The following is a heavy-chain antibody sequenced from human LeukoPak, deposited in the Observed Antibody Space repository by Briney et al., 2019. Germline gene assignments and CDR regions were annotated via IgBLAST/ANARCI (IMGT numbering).Heavy chain of an antibody. V-gene: IGHV1-18*01. CDR2: ISAYNGNT. D-gene: IGHD3-10*01. CDR1: GGTFSSYA. J-gene: IGHJ4*02. Sequence: GASVKVSCKASGGTFSSYAISWVRQAPGQGLEWMGWISAYNGNTNYAQKLQGRVTMTTDTSTSTAYMELRSLRSDDTAVYYCARDYGSGSYGYWGQGTLVTVSS. CDR3: ARDYGSGSYGY.